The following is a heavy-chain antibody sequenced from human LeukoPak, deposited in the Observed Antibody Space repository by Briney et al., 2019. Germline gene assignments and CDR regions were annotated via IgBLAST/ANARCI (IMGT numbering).Heavy chain of an antibody. J-gene: IGHJ4*02. CDR3: ARRYYYDSSGYYHYFDY. CDR1: GGSFSGYY. CDR2: INHSGST. V-gene: IGHV4-34*01. Sequence: SETLSLTCAVYGGSFSGYYWSWIRQPPGKGLEWIGEINHSGSTNYNPSLKSRVTISVDMSKNQFSLKLSSVTAADTAVYYCARRYYYDSSGYYHYFDYWGQGTLVTVSS. D-gene: IGHD3-22*01.